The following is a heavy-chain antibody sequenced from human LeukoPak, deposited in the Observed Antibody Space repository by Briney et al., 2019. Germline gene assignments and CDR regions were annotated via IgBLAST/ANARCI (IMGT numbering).Heavy chain of an antibody. CDR2: ISSSSSYI. D-gene: IGHD3-3*01. V-gene: IGHV3-21*01. CDR1: GFTFSSYS. CDR3: ASGLRFLEWLSPYYYYMDV. Sequence: PGGSLRLSCAASGFTFSSYSMNWVRQAPGKGLEWVSFISSSSSYIYYADSVKGRFTISRDNAKNSLYLQMNSLRAEDTAVYYCASGLRFLEWLSPYYYYMDVWGKGTTVTVSS. J-gene: IGHJ6*03.